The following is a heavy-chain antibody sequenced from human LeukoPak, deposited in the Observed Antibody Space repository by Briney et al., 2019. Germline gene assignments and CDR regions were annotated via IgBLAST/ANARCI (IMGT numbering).Heavy chain of an antibody. V-gene: IGHV1-8*01. CDR2: MDPNSANT. J-gene: IGHJ4*02. CDR1: GYTFASYD. CDR3: ARGTYYYDSSGYYLVY. D-gene: IGHD3-22*01. Sequence: ASVKVSCKASGYTFASYDINWVRQATGQGLEWMGWMDPNSANTGYAQKFQGRVTMTRNTSISTAYMELSSLRSEDTAVYYCARGTYYYDSSGYYLVYWGQGTPVTVSS.